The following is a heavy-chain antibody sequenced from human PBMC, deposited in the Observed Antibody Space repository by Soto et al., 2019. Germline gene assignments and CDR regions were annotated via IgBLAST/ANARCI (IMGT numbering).Heavy chain of an antibody. CDR3: ARKTKTDYYGMDV. V-gene: IGHV3-33*01. Sequence: GGSLRLSCAASGFTFSSYGMHWVRQAPGKGLEWVAVIWYDGSNKYYADSVKGRFTISRDNSKNTLYLQMNSLRAEDTAVYYCARKTKTDYYGMDVWGQGTTVTVSS. J-gene: IGHJ6*02. CDR1: GFTFSSYG. CDR2: IWYDGSNK.